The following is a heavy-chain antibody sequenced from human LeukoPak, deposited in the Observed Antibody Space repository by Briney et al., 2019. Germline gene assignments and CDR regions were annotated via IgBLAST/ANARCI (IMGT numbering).Heavy chain of an antibody. Sequence: KSSETLSLTCAVSGGSISSSNWWGWVRQPPGKGVEWIGEIYHSGSTNYNHPLKSRVTITVDKSKNQFSLKLSSVTAADTAVYYCARERSDCSGGSCYDYWGQGTLVTVSS. J-gene: IGHJ4*02. D-gene: IGHD2-15*01. CDR3: ARERSDCSGGSCYDY. CDR2: IYHSGST. V-gene: IGHV4-4*02. CDR1: GGSISSSNW.